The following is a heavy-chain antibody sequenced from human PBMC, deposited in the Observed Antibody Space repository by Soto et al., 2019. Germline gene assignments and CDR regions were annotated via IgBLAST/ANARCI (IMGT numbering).Heavy chain of an antibody. CDR3: ARVALKLYSYGSEKTEVDY. V-gene: IGHV3-21*01. CDR2: ISSSSSYI. Sequence: GGSLRLSCAASGFTFSSYSMNWVRQAPGKGLEWVSSISSSSSYIYYADSVKGRFTISRDNAKNSLYLQMNSLRAEDTAVYYCARVALKLYSYGSEKTEVDYWGQGTLVTVSS. CDR1: GFTFSSYS. D-gene: IGHD5-18*01. J-gene: IGHJ4*02.